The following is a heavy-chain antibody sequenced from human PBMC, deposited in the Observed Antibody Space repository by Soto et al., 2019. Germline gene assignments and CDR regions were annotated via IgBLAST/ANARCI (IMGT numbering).Heavy chain of an antibody. CDR3: AIGKRAYNYGYFDF. V-gene: IGHV3-23*01. D-gene: IGHD5-18*01. CDR2: ITGSGDGT. J-gene: IGHJ4*02. CDR1: GVTFSNYA. Sequence: EVQLLESGGGLVQPGGSLRLSCAASGVTFSNYAMSWVRQAPGRRLEWVSAITGSGDGTYYADSVKGRFTISRDNFTSTLYLHMTRPRAEATAEYYCAIGKRAYNYGYFDFWGQGTLVSVSS.